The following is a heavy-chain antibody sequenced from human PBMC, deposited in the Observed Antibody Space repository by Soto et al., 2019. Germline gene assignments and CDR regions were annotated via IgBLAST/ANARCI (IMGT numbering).Heavy chain of an antibody. V-gene: IGHV4-39*01. CDR2: IYYSGSP. CDR1: GDSISSSSYY. J-gene: IGHJ5*02. CDR3: ARQSGSSPNWFDP. Sequence: SETLSLTCTVSGDSISSSSYYWGWIRQPPGKGLEWIGNIYYSGSPYYNPSLKGRVTISVDTSENQFSLKLTSVTSADTPVYSCARQSGSSPNWFDPWGQGTLVTVS. D-gene: IGHD1-26*01.